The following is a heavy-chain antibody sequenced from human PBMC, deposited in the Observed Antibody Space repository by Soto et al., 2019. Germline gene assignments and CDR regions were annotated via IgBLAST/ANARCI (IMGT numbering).Heavy chain of an antibody. V-gene: IGHV1-8*01. J-gene: IGHJ4*02. CDR1: GYTLTSYD. D-gene: IGHD5-12*01. CDR2: MNVHSGNT. Sequence: QVQLVQSGAEVKKPGASVKVSCKASGYTLTSYDINWVRQATGQGLEWMGWMNVHSGNTGYAQKFQARVTMTRKTPISTACMELSRLTSHDTAMYYCARASSGHGHSGYDYDYWGQGTLVTVSS. CDR3: ARASSGHGHSGYDYDY.